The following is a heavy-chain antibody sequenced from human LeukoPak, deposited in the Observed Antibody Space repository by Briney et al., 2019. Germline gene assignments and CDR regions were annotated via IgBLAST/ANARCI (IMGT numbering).Heavy chain of an antibody. J-gene: IGHJ4*02. CDR2: INHSGST. CDR3: ARAPGYCSSTSCRSPLDY. CDR1: GGSFSGYY. D-gene: IGHD2-2*01. Sequence: SETLSLTCAVYGGSFSGYYWSWIRQPPGKGLEWIGEINHSGSTNYNPSLKSRVTISVDTSKNQFSLKLSSVTAADTAVYHCARAPGYCSSTSCRSPLDYWGQGTLVTVSS. V-gene: IGHV4-34*01.